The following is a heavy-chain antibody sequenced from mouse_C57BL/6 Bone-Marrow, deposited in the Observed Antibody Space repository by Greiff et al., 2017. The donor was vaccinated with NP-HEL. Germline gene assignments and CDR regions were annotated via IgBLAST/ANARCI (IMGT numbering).Heavy chain of an antibody. CDR2: IYPRSGNT. V-gene: IGHV1-81*01. J-gene: IGHJ3*01. CDR1: GYTFTSYG. Sequence: LEESGAELARPGASVKLSCKASGYTFTSYGISWVKQRTGQGLEWIGEIYPRSGNTYYNEKFKGKATLTADKSSSTAYMELRSLTSEDSAVYFCARLEYYGSSLAWFAYWGQGTLVTVSA. D-gene: IGHD1-1*01. CDR3: ARLEYYGSSLAWFAY.